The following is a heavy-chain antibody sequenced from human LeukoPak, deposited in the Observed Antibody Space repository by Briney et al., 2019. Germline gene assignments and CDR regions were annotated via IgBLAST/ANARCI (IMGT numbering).Heavy chain of an antibody. D-gene: IGHD2-15*01. V-gene: IGHV4-4*02. CDR3: ASSTVVAVDAFDI. CDR1: GGSISSSNW. CDR2: IYHSGST. J-gene: IGHJ3*02. Sequence: SGTLSLTCAVSGGSISSSNWWSWVRQPPGKGLEWIGEIYHSGSTNYNPSLKSRVTISVDKSKNQFSLKLSSVTAADTAVYYCASSTVVAVDAFDIWGQGTMVTVSS.